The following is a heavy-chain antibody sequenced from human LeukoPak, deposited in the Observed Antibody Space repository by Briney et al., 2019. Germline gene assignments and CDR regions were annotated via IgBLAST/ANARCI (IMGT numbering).Heavy chain of an antibody. J-gene: IGHJ4*02. Sequence: SETLSLTCAVYGGSFSGYYWSWIRQPPGKGLEWMGEINHSGSTNYNPSLKSRVTISVDTSKNQFALKRSSVSAADTAVYYCARRLVDYYGSGSYNRYFDYWGQGTLVTVSS. V-gene: IGHV4-34*01. CDR2: INHSGST. CDR3: ARRLVDYYGSGSYNRYFDY. D-gene: IGHD3-10*01. CDR1: GGSFSGYY.